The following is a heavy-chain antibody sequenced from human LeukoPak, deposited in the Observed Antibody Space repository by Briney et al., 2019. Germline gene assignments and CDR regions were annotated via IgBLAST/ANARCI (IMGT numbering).Heavy chain of an antibody. Sequence: GGSLRLSCAASGLTFSSYAMHWVRQAPGKGLEWVAVISYDGSNKYYADSVKGRFTISRDNSKNTLYLQMNSLRAEDTAVYYCAREGNIAAPGYFDYWGQGTLVTVSS. V-gene: IGHV3-30*04. CDR3: AREGNIAAPGYFDY. D-gene: IGHD6-13*01. CDR1: GLTFSSYA. J-gene: IGHJ4*02. CDR2: ISYDGSNK.